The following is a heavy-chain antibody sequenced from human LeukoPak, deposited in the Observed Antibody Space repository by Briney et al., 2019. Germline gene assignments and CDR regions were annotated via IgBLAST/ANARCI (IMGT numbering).Heavy chain of an antibody. J-gene: IGHJ4*02. Sequence: PSETLSLTCTVSGDSVSRSSYYWTRIRQPPGKGLEWIGYIYYIGSTNYNPSLESRLTMSVDTSKNQFSLRLSSVIAADTAVYYCVRYYDSTGSFDYWGQGTLVTVSS. V-gene: IGHV4-61*01. CDR1: GDSVSRSSYY. D-gene: IGHD3-22*01. CDR3: VRYYDSTGSFDY. CDR2: IYYIGST.